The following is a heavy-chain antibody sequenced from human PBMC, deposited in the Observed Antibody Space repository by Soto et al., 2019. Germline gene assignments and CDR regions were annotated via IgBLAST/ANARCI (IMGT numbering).Heavy chain of an antibody. J-gene: IGHJ6*03. CDR1: GYTFTSYG. V-gene: IGHV1-18*01. D-gene: IGHD6-13*01. CDR3: ARGTIAAAGTGLYYMDV. Sequence: RASVKVSCKASGYTFTSYGISWVRQAPGQGLEWMGWISAYNGNTNYAQKLQGRVTMTTDTSTSTAYMELRSLRSDDTAVYYCARGTIAAAGTGLYYMDVWGKGTTVTVSS. CDR2: ISAYNGNT.